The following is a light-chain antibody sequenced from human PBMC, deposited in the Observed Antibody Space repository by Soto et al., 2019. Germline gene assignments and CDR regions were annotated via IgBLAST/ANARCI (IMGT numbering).Light chain of an antibody. CDR2: SAS. CDR3: QQYGRSPWT. J-gene: IGKJ1*01. Sequence: EIVLTQSPGTLSLSPGERVTLSCRSSQSVASNYLAWYQQKPGQAPRLLIYSASGRATGIPDRFSGSGSGTDFTLTISRMEPEDFAVYYCQQYGRSPWTFGQGTKVELK. V-gene: IGKV3-20*01. CDR1: QSVASNY.